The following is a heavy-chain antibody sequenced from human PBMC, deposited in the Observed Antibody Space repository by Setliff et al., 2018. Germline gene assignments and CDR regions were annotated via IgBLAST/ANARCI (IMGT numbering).Heavy chain of an antibody. Sequence: ASETLSLTCTVSGESIRSNNWWNWVRQPPGKGLEWIGDIYHSGSTNYNPSLKSRVTISVDTSKNQISLKLMSVTAADTAVYYCVREGYSEYFQDWGRGTLVTVSS. J-gene: IGHJ1*01. CDR2: IYHSGST. CDR3: VREGYSEYFQD. V-gene: IGHV4-4*02. D-gene: IGHD1-1*01. CDR1: GESIRSNNW.